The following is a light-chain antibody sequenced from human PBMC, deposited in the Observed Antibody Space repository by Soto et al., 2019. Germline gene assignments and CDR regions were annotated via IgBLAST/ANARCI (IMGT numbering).Light chain of an antibody. Sequence: QSALTQPASVSGSPGQSITISCTGTSSDVGAYNFVSWHQQHPGKAPKLMIYNVYDRPSGISYRFSGSKSDNTASLTISGLQGEDEADHYCSAYTVSRTYVFGTGTKLTVL. J-gene: IGLJ1*01. CDR3: SAYTVSRTYV. CDR1: SSDVGAYNF. CDR2: NVY. V-gene: IGLV2-14*03.